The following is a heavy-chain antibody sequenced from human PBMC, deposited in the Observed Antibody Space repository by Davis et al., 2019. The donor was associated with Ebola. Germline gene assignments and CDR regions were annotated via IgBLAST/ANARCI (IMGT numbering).Heavy chain of an antibody. Sequence: GESLKISCAASGFSFGNYAMNWVRQTPGKGLEWVSAVSGGGISTYYADSVKGRFTISRDNSKSTVYLQMSSLRAEDTAIYYCAKGTYKTMVRGLITFDYWGQGTLITVSS. CDR2: VSGGGIST. CDR1: GFSFGNYA. J-gene: IGHJ4*02. D-gene: IGHD3-10*01. CDR3: AKGTYKTMVRGLITFDY. V-gene: IGHV3-23*01.